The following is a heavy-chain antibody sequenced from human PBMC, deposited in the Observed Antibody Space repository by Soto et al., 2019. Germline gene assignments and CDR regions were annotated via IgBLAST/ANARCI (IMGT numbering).Heavy chain of an antibody. Sequence: HVQVQESCPGLVKPSETLSLTCSVSGASMTNYYWSWIRQPPGKRLEWIAYIFYSGSTKYNPSFESRVIVSVDTSRNQFSLKLSSLTAADTAVYYCARWHSSSGYYGMDVWGQGTTVTVSS. CDR3: ARWHSSSGYYGMDV. J-gene: IGHJ6*02. V-gene: IGHV4-59*01. CDR2: IFYSGST. D-gene: IGHD6-25*01. CDR1: GASMTNYY.